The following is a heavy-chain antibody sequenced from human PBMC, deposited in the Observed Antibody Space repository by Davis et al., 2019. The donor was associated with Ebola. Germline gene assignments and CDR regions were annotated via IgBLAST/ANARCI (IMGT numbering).Heavy chain of an antibody. J-gene: IGHJ3*02. D-gene: IGHD1-26*01. CDR3: VKDTSNIWFDI. Sequence: GESLKISCVASGFTLSNFAMHWVRQAPGKGLEWVAVISYDGSDEYYADSVKGRFIISRDNSKNTLYLQMNGLRVEDTAIYFCVKDTSNIWFDIWGQGTMVTVSS. CDR2: ISYDGSDE. V-gene: IGHV3-30-3*01. CDR1: GFTLSNFA.